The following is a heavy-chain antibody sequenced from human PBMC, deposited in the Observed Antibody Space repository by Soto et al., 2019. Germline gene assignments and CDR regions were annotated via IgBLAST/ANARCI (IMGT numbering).Heavy chain of an antibody. V-gene: IGHV3-74*01. Sequence: GGSLRLSCAASGFAFSTYWMHWVRQAPGKGLLWVARIKFDGSSTYSADSVKGRFTISRDDAKNTLYLQMNGLRVDDTAVYYCARGAKNIYAMDVWGQGNTVTVSS. CDR3: ARGAKNIYAMDV. CDR1: GFAFSTYW. CDR2: IKFDGSST. J-gene: IGHJ6*02.